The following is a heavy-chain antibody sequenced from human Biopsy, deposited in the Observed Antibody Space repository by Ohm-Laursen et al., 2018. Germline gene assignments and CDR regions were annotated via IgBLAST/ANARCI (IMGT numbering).Heavy chain of an antibody. CDR1: GFSFTGYY. J-gene: IGHJ4*02. D-gene: IGHD6-19*01. Sequence: AASVKVSCNASGFSFTGYYIHWVRQAPGQGLEWMGWISPKSGDTNYAHKFQGNITMTRDTSMSTADMEMSRLRCDDTAVYYCALQSVAQMKNFDYWGQGTLVTVSS. CDR3: ALQSVAQMKNFDY. V-gene: IGHV1-2*02. CDR2: ISPKSGDT.